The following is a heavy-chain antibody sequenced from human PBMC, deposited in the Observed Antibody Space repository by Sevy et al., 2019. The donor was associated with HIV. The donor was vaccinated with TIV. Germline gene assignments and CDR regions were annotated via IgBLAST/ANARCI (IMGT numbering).Heavy chain of an antibody. CDR1: GGSISSYY. CDR3: ARHFPYYYDSSGADAFDI. CDR2: IYYSGST. J-gene: IGHJ3*02. Sequence: SETLSLTCTVSGGSISSYYWSWIRQPPGKGLEWIGYIYYSGSTNYNPSLKSRVTISVDTSKNQFSLKLSSVTAADTAVYYCARHFPYYYDSSGADAFDIWSQGTMVTVSS. V-gene: IGHV4-59*01. D-gene: IGHD3-22*01.